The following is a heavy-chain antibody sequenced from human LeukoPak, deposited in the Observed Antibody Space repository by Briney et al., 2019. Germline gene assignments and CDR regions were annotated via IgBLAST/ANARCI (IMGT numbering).Heavy chain of an antibody. V-gene: IGHV1-69*05. CDR2: IIPIFGTA. J-gene: IGHJ6*03. D-gene: IGHD6-6*01. CDR3: ARDPLAARPPCYYYYYMDV. Sequence: GSSVKVSCKASGGTFSSYAISWVRQAPGQGLEWMGGIIPIFGTANYAQKFQGRVTITTDESTSTAYMELSSLRSEDTAVYYCARDPLAARPPCYYYYYMDVWGKGTTVTVSS. CDR1: GGTFSSYA.